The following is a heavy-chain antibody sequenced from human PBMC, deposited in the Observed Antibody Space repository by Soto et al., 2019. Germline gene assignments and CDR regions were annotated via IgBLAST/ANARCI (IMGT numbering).Heavy chain of an antibody. Sequence: ESVKIAFKGSGYSFTSYWIGWVGQIPGKGLEWMGIIYPGDSDTRYSPSFQGQVTISADKSISTAYLQWSSLKASDTAMYYCATTRSIAARLDYWGQGTLVTVSS. J-gene: IGHJ4*02. V-gene: IGHV5-51*01. D-gene: IGHD6-6*01. CDR1: GYSFTSYW. CDR2: IYPGDSDT. CDR3: ATTRSIAARLDY.